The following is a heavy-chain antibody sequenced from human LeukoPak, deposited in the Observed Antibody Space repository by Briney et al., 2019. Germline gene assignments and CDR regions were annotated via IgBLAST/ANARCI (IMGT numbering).Heavy chain of an antibody. CDR3: ARSWFEEFNWFDP. V-gene: IGHV1-2*02. CDR2: INPNSGGA. J-gene: IGHJ5*02. Sequence: ASVKVSCKASGYTFTGYYMHWVRQAPGQGLEWMGWINPNSGGANYAQKFQGRVTMTRDTSISTAYMELSRLRSDDTAVYYCARSWFEEFNWFDPWGQGTLVTVSS. D-gene: IGHD3-10*01. CDR1: GYTFTGYY.